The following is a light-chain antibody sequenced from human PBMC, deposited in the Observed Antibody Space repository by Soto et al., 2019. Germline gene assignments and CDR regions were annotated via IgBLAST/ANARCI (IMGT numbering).Light chain of an antibody. CDR1: SSDVGGYNY. CDR3: SSYAGSNFVV. J-gene: IGLJ2*01. CDR2: EVS. Sequence: QSALTQPPSASGSPGQSVTISCTGTSSDVGGYNYVSWYQQNPGKAPKLMIYEVSKRPSGVPDRFSGSKSGNTASLTVSGLQPEDEADYYCSSYAGSNFVVFGGGTKVTVL. V-gene: IGLV2-8*01.